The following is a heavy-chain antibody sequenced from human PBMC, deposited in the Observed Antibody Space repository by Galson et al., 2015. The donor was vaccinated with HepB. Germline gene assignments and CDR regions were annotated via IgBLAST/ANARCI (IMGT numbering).Heavy chain of an antibody. D-gene: IGHD2-15*01. CDR2: INSDGSST. J-gene: IGHJ5*02. V-gene: IGHV3-74*01. CDR3: AKEKYCSGGSCYSGWFDP. CDR1: GFTFSSYW. Sequence: SLRLSCAASGFTFSSYWMHWVRQAPGKGLVWVSRINSDGSSTSYADSVKGRFTISRDNAKNTLYLQMNSLRAEDTAVYYCAKEKYCSGGSCYSGWFDPWGQGTLVTVSS.